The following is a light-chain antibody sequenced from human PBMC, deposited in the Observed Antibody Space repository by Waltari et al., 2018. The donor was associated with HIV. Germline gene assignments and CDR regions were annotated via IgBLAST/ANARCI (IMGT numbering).Light chain of an antibody. CDR2: NTD. V-gene: IGLV8-61*01. Sequence: QTVVTQEPSLSVSPGKPITLPCGLDSGSVSTSYFSSWYQGTPGRPPRRLLCNTDVRSSGVPDRFSGAIVENKASLTITGAQADDESLYYWVLYVRGGRVFGGGTKFTVL. CDR1: SGSVSTSYF. CDR3: VLYVRGGRV. J-gene: IGLJ2*01.